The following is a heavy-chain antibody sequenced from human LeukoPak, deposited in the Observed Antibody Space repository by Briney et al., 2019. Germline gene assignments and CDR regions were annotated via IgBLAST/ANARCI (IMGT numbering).Heavy chain of an antibody. J-gene: IGHJ4*02. D-gene: IGHD3-3*01. V-gene: IGHV3-48*01. CDR3: ARVVFGVAGGDY. CDR1: GFSFSSYN. Sequence: GGSLRLSCAASGFSFSSYNMIWVRQAPGKGLECISYITSSSDTIHYADSVKGRFAVSRDNVKNLLYLQMNSLRVEDTALYYWARVVFGVAGGDYWGQGTLVSISS. CDR2: ITSSSDTI.